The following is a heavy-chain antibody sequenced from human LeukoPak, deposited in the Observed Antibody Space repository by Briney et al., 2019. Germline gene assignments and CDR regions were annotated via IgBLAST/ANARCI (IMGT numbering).Heavy chain of an antibody. V-gene: IGHV1-69*01. J-gene: IGHJ4*02. CDR1: GGTFSSYA. CDR2: IIPIFGTA. D-gene: IGHD6-13*01. CDR3: AGGRYSSSWYQY. Sequence: SVEVSCKASGGTFSSYAISWVRQAPGQGLEWMGGIIPIFGTANYAQKFQGRVTITADESTSTAYMELSSLRSEDTAVYYCAGGRYSSSWYQYWGQGTLVTVSS.